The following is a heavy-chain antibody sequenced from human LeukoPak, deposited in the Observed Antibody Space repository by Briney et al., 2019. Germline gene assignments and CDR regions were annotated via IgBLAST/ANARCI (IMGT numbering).Heavy chain of an antibody. V-gene: IGHV1-8*01. D-gene: IGHD3-22*01. Sequence: ASVKVSCKASGYTFTSYDINWVRQATGRGLEWMGWMNPNSGNTGYAQKFQGRVTMTRNTSISTAYMELSSLRSEDTAVYYCARFSSGYPPRPYWGQGTLVTVSS. J-gene: IGHJ4*02. CDR3: ARFSSGYPPRPY. CDR1: GYTFTSYD. CDR2: MNPNSGNT.